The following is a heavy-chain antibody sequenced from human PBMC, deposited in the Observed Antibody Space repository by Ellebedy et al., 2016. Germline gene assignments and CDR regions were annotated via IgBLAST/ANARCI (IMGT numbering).Heavy chain of an antibody. Sequence: SETLSLXXTVSGGSISSYYWSWIRQPAGKGLEWIGRFRPSGRSDYNPSLKSRVTMSVDTSKNQFSLELRSVTAADTAVYFCAREVSGSGHFDYWGQGILVTVSS. CDR2: FRPSGRS. J-gene: IGHJ4*02. V-gene: IGHV4-4*07. D-gene: IGHD3-10*01. CDR3: AREVSGSGHFDY. CDR1: GGSISSYY.